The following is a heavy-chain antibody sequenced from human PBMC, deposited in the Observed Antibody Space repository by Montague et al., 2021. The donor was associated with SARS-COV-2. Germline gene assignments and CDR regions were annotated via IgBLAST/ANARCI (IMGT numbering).Heavy chain of an antibody. J-gene: IGHJ6*02. D-gene: IGHD3-10*01. CDR1: GGSFSDYY. CDR3: ARGQRSGAWRGGRGVYYYFMDV. CDR2: VSHGGKT. Sequence: SETLSLTCAVFGGSFSDYYWSWIRQSPGKGLEWIGEVSHGGKTXXXPSXXXRVSISLDTSKRQFFLNLDSLTAADTAVFYCARGQRSGAWRGGRGVYYYFMDVWGQGTTVTVSS. V-gene: IGHV4-34*01.